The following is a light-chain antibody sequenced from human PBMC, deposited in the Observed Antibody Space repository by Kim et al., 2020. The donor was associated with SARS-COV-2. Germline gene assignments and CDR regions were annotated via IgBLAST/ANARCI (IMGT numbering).Light chain of an antibody. Sequence: IQMSQSPSSLSASVGDRVTITCRASQSISTYLNWYQQKPGKAPKLLLFAAFSLQSGVPSRFSGSGSGTDFTLTISSLQPEDFATYYCQQSYSTPLTLGGGTKVDIK. CDR2: AAF. CDR1: QSISTY. J-gene: IGKJ4*01. V-gene: IGKV1-39*01. CDR3: QQSYSTPLT.